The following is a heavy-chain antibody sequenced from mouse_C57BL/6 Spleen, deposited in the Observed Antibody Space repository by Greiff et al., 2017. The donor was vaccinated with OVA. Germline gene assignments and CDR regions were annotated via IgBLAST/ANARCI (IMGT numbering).Heavy chain of an antibody. Sequence: VQLQQSGPELVKPGASVKIPCKASGYTFTDYNMDWVKQSHGKSLEWIGDINPNTGGTIYNQKFKGKATLTVDKSSSTAYMELRSLTSEDTAVYYCARPDYGYAMDYWGQGTSVTVSS. D-gene: IGHD1-1*01. V-gene: IGHV1-18*01. CDR3: ARPDYGYAMDY. J-gene: IGHJ4*01. CDR1: GYTFTDYN. CDR2: INPNTGGT.